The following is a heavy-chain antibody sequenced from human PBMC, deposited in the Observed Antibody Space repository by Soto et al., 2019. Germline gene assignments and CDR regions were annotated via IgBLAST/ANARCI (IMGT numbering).Heavy chain of an antibody. J-gene: IGHJ5*02. D-gene: IGHD3-16*01. V-gene: IGHV4-4*02. CDR2: IYHSGST. CDR1: GGSILSSNW. CDR3: ASLLGS. Sequence: QVQLQESGPGLVEPSGTLSLTCAVSGGSILSSNWWTWVRQPPGKGLEWIGQIYHSGSTSYNLSLRSRVTMVIDRSKNHFTLNLYAVIAADAAVYYGASLLGSWGQGILVTVSS.